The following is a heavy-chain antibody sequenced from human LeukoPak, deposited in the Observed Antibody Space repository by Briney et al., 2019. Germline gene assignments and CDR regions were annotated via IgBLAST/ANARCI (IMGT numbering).Heavy chain of an antibody. D-gene: IGHD6-13*01. CDR3: ARDGGIAAAGNAFDI. CDR1: GGTFISYA. Sequence: SVKVSCKASGGTFISYAISWVRQAPGQGLEWMGGIIPIFGTANYAQKFQGRVTITADKSTSTAYMELSSLRSEDTAVYYCARDGGIAAAGNAFDIWAKGQWSPSLQ. CDR2: IIPIFGTA. J-gene: IGHJ3*02. V-gene: IGHV1-69*06.